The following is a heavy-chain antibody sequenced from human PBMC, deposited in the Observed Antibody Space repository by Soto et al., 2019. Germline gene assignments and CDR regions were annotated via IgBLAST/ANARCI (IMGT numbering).Heavy chain of an antibody. CDR2: ISYDGSNK. V-gene: IGHV3-30*18. CDR3: AKEKPFGPSIAARRRGWIDY. Sequence: LRLSCAASGFTFSSYGMHWVRQAPGKGLEWVAVISYDGSNKYYADSVKGRFTISRDNSKNTLYLQMNSLRAEDTAVYYCAKEKPFGPSIAARRRGWIDYWGQGTLVTVSS. D-gene: IGHD6-6*01. CDR1: GFTFSSYG. J-gene: IGHJ4*02.